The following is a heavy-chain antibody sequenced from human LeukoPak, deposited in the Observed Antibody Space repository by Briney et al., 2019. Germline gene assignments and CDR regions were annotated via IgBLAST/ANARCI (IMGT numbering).Heavy chain of an antibody. CDR3: ARDRQQQLVHHDAFDI. V-gene: IGHV1-18*01. CDR1: GYTFTSYG. J-gene: IGHJ3*02. D-gene: IGHD6-13*01. CDR2: ISAYNGNT. Sequence: ASVKVSCKASGYTFTSYGISWVRQAPGQGLEWMKWISAYNGNTNCAQKLQGRVTMTTDTSTSTAYVELRSLRSDDTAVYYCARDRQQQLVHHDAFDIWGQGTMVTVSS.